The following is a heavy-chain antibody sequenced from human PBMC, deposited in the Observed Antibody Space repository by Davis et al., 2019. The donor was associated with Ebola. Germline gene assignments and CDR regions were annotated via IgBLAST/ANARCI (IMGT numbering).Heavy chain of an antibody. D-gene: IGHD6-19*01. CDR1: GFMFSSCG. CDR2: IGVSGGTT. V-gene: IGHV3-23*01. Sequence: GESLKISCAASGFMFSSCGMNWVRQAPGKGLEWVSGIGVSGGTTYADSVKGRFTISRDNSQNTLYLQMTGLRAEDTAIYYCAKGPTCSGYYWGQGTLVTVSS. CDR3: AKGPTCSGYY. J-gene: IGHJ4*02.